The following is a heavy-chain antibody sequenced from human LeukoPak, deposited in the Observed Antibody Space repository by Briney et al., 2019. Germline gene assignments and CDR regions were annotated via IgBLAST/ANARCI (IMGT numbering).Heavy chain of an antibody. Sequence: GGSLRLSCAASGFTFSDYYMSWIRQAPGKGLEWVSYISSSGSTIYYADSVKGRFTISRDNAKNSLYLQMNSLRAEDTAVYYCASGDSRAFDAFDIWGQGTMVTVSS. CDR3: ASGDSRAFDAFDI. CDR1: GFTFSDYY. D-gene: IGHD6-19*01. J-gene: IGHJ3*02. V-gene: IGHV3-11*04. CDR2: ISSSGSTI.